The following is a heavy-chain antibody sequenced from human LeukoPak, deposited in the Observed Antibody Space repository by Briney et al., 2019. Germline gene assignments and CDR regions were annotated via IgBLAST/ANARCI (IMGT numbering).Heavy chain of an antibody. CDR3: ATDQVAPNLDDY. D-gene: IGHD5-12*01. Sequence: ASVKVSCKVSGYTLTELSMHWVRQAPGKGLEWMGGFDPEDGETIYAQKFQGRVTMTEDTSTDIAYMELSSLRSEDTAVYYCATDQVAPNLDDYWGQGTLVTVSS. CDR1: GYTLTELS. CDR2: FDPEDGET. J-gene: IGHJ4*02. V-gene: IGHV1-24*01.